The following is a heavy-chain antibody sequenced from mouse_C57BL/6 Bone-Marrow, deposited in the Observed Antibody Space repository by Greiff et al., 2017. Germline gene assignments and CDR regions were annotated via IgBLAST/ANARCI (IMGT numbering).Heavy chain of an antibody. V-gene: IGHV1-50*01. CDR1: GYTFTSYW. D-gene: IGHD1-1*01. Sequence: QVQLQQSGAELVKPGASVKLSCKASGYTFTSYWMQWVKQRPGQGLEWIGEIDPSESYTNYNQKFKGKATLTVDTSSSTAYMQLSSLTSEDSAVYYCARPFDYYGRAWFAYWGQGTLVTVSA. J-gene: IGHJ3*01. CDR3: ARPFDYYGRAWFAY. CDR2: IDPSESYT.